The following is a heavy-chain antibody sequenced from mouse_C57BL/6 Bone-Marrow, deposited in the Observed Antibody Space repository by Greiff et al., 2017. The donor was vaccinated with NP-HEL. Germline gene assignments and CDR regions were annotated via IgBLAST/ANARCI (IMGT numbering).Heavy chain of an antibody. J-gene: IGHJ1*03. CDR2: INPGSGGT. CDR3: AREDGSSWYFDV. CDR1: GYAFTNYL. D-gene: IGHD1-1*01. Sequence: QVQLQQSGAELVRPGTLVKVSCKASGYAFTNYLIEWVKQRPGQGLEWIGVINPGSGGTNYNEKFKGKATLTADKSSSTAYMQLSSLTSEDSAVYFCAREDGSSWYFDVWGTGTTVTVSS. V-gene: IGHV1-54*01.